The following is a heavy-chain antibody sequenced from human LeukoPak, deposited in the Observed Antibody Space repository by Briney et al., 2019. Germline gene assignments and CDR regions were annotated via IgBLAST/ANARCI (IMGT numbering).Heavy chain of an antibody. CDR2: ISFDGTDA. CDR1: GFTFSSYA. CDR3: ARGSWRSSAVHDAFDI. J-gene: IGHJ3*02. D-gene: IGHD2-2*01. Sequence: GTSLRLSCAASGFTFSSYAIHWVRQAPGKGLEWVAVISFDGTDAFYADSVKGRFTISRDNAKNSLYLQMNSLRAEDTAVYYCARGSWRSSAVHDAFDIWGQGTMVTVSS. V-gene: IGHV3-30*04.